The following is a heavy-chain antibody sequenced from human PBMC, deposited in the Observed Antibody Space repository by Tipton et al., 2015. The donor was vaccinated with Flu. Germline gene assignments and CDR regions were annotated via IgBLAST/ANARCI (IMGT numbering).Heavy chain of an antibody. CDR3: ARGGSSSSLYAEYCQH. Sequence: TLSLTCTVPGCSISSYYWRWTQKPAGKGLEWIGRIYTSGRTNYNPSLKSRVTMSVDTSTNQFSLKLSSVTAADTAVYYCARGGSSSSLYAEYCQHWGQGTLVTVSS. D-gene: IGHD6-13*01. V-gene: IGHV4-4*07. CDR1: GCSISSYY. CDR2: IYTSGRT. J-gene: IGHJ1*01.